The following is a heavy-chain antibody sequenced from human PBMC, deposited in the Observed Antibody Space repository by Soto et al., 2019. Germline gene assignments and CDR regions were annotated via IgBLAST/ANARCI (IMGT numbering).Heavy chain of an antibody. Sequence: EYLKVSLNRSGYRFTSYWIVRVRQMPGKGLEFMGIIYPGDSDTRYSPSFQGQVTISADKSISTAYLQWSSLKASDTAMYYCARHNVDKAMGYLYYYYYGMDVWGQGTTVTVSS. J-gene: IGHJ6*02. D-gene: IGHD5-18*01. CDR1: GYRFTSYW. CDR2: IYPGDSDT. CDR3: ARHNVDKAMGYLYYYYYGMDV. V-gene: IGHV5-51*01.